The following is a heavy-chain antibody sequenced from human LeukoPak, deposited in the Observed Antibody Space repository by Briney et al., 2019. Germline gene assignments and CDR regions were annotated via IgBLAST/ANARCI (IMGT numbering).Heavy chain of an antibody. CDR2: ISSSSSYT. CDR3: ARLAGRADYFDY. CDR1: GFTFSGYY. J-gene: IGHJ4*02. D-gene: IGHD6-13*01. Sequence: GGSLRLSCAASGFTFSGYYMSWIRQAPGKGLEWVSYISSSSSYTNYADSVKGRFTISRDNAKNSLYLQMNSLRAEDTAVYYCARLAGRADYFDYWGQGTLVTVSS. V-gene: IGHV3-11*03.